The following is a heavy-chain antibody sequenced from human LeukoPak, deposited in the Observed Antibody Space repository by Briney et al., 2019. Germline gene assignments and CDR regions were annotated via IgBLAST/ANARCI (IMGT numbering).Heavy chain of an antibody. D-gene: IGHD2-8*01. V-gene: IGHV1-18*01. J-gene: IGHJ6*02. Sequence: ASVKVSCKASGFTFTRYSITWVRQAPGKGHEWMGWISDYNGNTNYAQKYQGRVTITTDTSTRTAYMELRSLRSDDTAVYYCARVVRSDSFDYDYYYAMDVWGQGTTVTVSS. CDR3: ARVVRSDSFDYDYYYAMDV. CDR2: ISDYNGNT. CDR1: GFTFTRYS.